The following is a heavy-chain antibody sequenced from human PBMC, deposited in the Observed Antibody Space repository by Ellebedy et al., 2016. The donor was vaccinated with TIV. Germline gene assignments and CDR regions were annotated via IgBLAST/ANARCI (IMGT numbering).Heavy chain of an antibody. CDR2: ISNDGTNN. V-gene: IGHV3-30-3*01. D-gene: IGHD2-2*01. CDR1: GFTFSNFN. J-gene: IGHJ4*02. CDR3: ARGGATSSRYWRN. Sequence: PGGSLRLSCEASGFTFSNFNMHWVRQAPGKGLEWVAFISNDGTNNYYADSVQGRFTISRDDAKNSLYLQMNSLRAEDTAVYYCARGGATSSRYWRNWGQGALVTVSS.